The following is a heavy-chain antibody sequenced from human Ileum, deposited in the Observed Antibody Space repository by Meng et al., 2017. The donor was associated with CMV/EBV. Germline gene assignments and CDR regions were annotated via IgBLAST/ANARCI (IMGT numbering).Heavy chain of an antibody. Sequence: GESLKISCAASGFVVTNSYMSWVRQAPGKGLEWVSVTYTGGSTFYSDSVKGRFTVSRDSFNNTLSLQMNSLRDEDTALYYCVRHMYKVGVVTAIENWGQGTQVTVSS. CDR2: TYTGGST. V-gene: IGHV3-53*01. D-gene: IGHD2-21*02. CDR3: VRHMYKVGVVTAIEN. CDR1: GFVVTNSY. J-gene: IGHJ4*02.